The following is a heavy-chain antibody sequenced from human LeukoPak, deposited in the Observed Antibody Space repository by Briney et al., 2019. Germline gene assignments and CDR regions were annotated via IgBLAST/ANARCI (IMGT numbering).Heavy chain of an antibody. J-gene: IGHJ4*02. D-gene: IGHD1-26*01. CDR3: ARDKIGGSHDY. CDR1: GFTFSSYS. Sequence: PGGSLRLSCAASGFTFSSYSMNWVRQAPGKGLEWVSYISSSSSTIYYADSVKGRFTISRDNAKNSLYLQMNSLRADDMAVYYCARDKIGGSHDYWGQGTLVTVSS. V-gene: IGHV3-48*01. CDR2: ISSSSSTI.